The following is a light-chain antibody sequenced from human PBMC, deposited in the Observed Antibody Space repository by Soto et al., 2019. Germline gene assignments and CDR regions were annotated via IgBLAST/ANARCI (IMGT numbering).Light chain of an antibody. CDR3: QQRGEWPPGAT. CDR2: DAS. V-gene: IGKV3-11*01. CDR1: QSISNS. J-gene: IGKJ5*01. Sequence: IVWTQSPASLSLSPGARATLSCRAIQSISNSLAWYQQRPGQAPRLLVYDASNRATGIPARFSGSGSGTDFTLTISSLEPEDFAVYYCQQRGEWPPGATFGQGTLPEIK.